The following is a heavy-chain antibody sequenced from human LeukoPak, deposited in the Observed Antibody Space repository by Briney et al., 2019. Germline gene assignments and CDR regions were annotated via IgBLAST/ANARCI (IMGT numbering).Heavy chain of an antibody. Sequence: PGGFLRLSCAASGFTFSSYGMHWVRQAPGKGLEWVAVIWYDGSNKYYADSVKGRFTISRDNSKSTLYLQMNSLRAEDTAVYFCAKDLGMVPAAPDYWGQGTLVTVSS. CDR1: GFTFSSYG. CDR3: AKDLGMVPAAPDY. V-gene: IGHV3-33*06. J-gene: IGHJ4*02. D-gene: IGHD2-2*01. CDR2: IWYDGSNK.